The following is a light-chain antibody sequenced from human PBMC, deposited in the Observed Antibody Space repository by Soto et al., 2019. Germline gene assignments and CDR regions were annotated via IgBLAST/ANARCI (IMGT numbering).Light chain of an antibody. Sequence: EIVMTQSPATLSLSPRERATLSCRASQSVSSNLAWYQQKPGQAPRLLIYGASTRATGIPARFSGSGSGTEFTLTISSLQSEDFAVYYCQQYNNWPPWPFGQGTKVEIK. V-gene: IGKV3-15*01. CDR2: GAS. CDR1: QSVSSN. J-gene: IGKJ1*01. CDR3: QQYNNWPPWP.